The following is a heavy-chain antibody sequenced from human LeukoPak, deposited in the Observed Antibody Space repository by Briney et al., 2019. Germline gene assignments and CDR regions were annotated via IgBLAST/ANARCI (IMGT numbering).Heavy chain of an antibody. V-gene: IGHV1-18*01. CDR3: ARFRAGVGEPYGDY. D-gene: IGHD3-10*01. CDR2: ISAYNGNT. CDR1: GYTFTSYG. J-gene: IGHJ4*02. Sequence: ASVKVSCKASGYTFTSYGISWVRQAPGQGLEWMGWISAYNGNTDYAQKVQGRVTMTTDTSTSTAYMELRSLRSNDTAVYYCARFRAGVGEPYGDYWGQGTLVTVSS.